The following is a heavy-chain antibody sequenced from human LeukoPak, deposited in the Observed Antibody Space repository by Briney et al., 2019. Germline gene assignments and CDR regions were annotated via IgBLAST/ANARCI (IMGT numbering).Heavy chain of an antibody. CDR2: LFYGGST. Sequence: SETLSLTCTVSGGSISSSGYYWGWIRQPPGKGLEWIGGLFYGGSTYYNPSLKSRVTISVDTSKTQFSLGLSSVTAADTAVYYCARWQVGATPYYYYYMDVWGKGTTVAVSS. V-gene: IGHV4-39*01. D-gene: IGHD1-26*01. J-gene: IGHJ6*03. CDR3: ARWQVGATPYYYYYMDV. CDR1: GGSISSSGYY.